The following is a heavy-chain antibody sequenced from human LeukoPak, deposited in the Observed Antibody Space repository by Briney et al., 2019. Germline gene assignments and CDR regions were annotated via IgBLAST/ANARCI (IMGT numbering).Heavy chain of an antibody. D-gene: IGHD6-6*01. Sequence: GGSLRPSCAASGFTLSSYWMSWVRQAPGKGLEWVANIKQDGSEKYYVDSVKGRFTISRDNAKNSLYLQMNSLRAEDTAVYYCARDGSSKGFDYWGQGTLVTVSS. CDR3: ARDGSSKGFDY. V-gene: IGHV3-7*01. CDR2: IKQDGSEK. CDR1: GFTLSSYW. J-gene: IGHJ4*02.